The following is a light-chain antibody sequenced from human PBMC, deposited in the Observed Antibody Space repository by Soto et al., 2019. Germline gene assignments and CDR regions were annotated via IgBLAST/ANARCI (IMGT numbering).Light chain of an antibody. Sequence: QSALTQPASVSGSPGQSITISCTGTSSNVGSYKLVSWYQQHPGKAPKLMIFEVNKRPSGVSNRFSGSKSGNTASLTISGLKVEDEADYYCCYSGGSTTYVFGTGTKLTVL. CDR3: CYSGGSTTYV. V-gene: IGLV2-23*02. CDR2: EVN. J-gene: IGLJ1*01. CDR1: SSNVGSYKL.